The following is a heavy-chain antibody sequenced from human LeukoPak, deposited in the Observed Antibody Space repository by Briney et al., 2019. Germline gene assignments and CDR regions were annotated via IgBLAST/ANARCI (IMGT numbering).Heavy chain of an antibody. CDR1: GYTLTSYG. CDR2: ISAYNGNT. J-gene: IGHJ3*02. Sequence: ASVKVSCKASGYTLTSYGISWVRQAPGQGLEWMGWISAYNGNTNYAQKLQGRVTMTTDTSTSTAYMELRSLRSDDTAVYYCARDRQLLYPDAFDIWGQGTMVTVSS. CDR3: ARDRQLLYPDAFDI. D-gene: IGHD2-2*02. V-gene: IGHV1-18*01.